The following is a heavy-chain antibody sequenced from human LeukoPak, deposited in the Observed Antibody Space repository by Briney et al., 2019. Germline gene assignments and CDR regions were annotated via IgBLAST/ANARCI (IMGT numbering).Heavy chain of an antibody. V-gene: IGHV1-2*02. D-gene: IGHD3-22*01. CDR3: ARDPYYYDSSAYYDY. CDR2: ISPNSGGT. J-gene: IGHJ4*02. Sequence: ASVKVSCKASGYTFTSYGISWVRQAPGQGLEWMGWISPNSGGTNYAQKFQGRVTMTRDTSISTAYMELSRLRSDDTAVYYCARDPYYYDSSAYYDYWGQGTLVTVSS. CDR1: GYTFTSYG.